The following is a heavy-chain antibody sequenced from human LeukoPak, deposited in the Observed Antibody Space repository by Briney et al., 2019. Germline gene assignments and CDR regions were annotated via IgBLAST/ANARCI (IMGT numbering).Heavy chain of an antibody. V-gene: IGHV3-33*01. Sequence: GGSLRLSCAASGFTFSSYGMHWVRQAPGKGLDWVAVIWYDGSNKYYAESVKGLFTFSRDNSKNTLYLQMNSLRAEDTAVYYCARYSSSSWYTFDYWGQGTLVTVSS. J-gene: IGHJ4*02. D-gene: IGHD6-13*01. CDR2: IWYDGSNK. CDR1: GFTFSSYG. CDR3: ARYSSSSWYTFDY.